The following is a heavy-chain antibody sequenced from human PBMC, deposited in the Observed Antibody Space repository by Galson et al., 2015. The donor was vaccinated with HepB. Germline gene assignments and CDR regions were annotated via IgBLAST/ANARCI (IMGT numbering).Heavy chain of an antibody. J-gene: IGHJ4*02. D-gene: IGHD5-18*01. V-gene: IGHV6-1*01. CDR1: GDSVSGNSAA. CDR3: ARGGYSPTRIYDY. Sequence: CAISGDSVSGNSAAWNWIRQSPSRGLEWLGRTYYRSKWYNDYAVSVKRRITINPDTSKNQISLQLNSVTPEDTAVYYCARGGYSPTRIYDYWGQGTLVTVSS. CDR2: TYYRSKWYN.